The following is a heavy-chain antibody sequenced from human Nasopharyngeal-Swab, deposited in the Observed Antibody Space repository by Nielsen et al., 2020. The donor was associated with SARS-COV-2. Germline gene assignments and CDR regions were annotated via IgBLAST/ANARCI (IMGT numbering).Heavy chain of an antibody. J-gene: IGHJ4*02. D-gene: IGHD2-15*01. Sequence: GESLKISCAASGFTFSDSAIHWVRQASGRGLEWVGRIRSKGNNYATAYAASVKGRFTIFRDDPTNTAYLQMNSLKTEDTAVYYCNRCGGGCYSGRDYWGQGTLVTVSP. V-gene: IGHV3-73*01. CDR1: GFTFSDSA. CDR2: IRSKGNNYAT. CDR3: NRCGGGCYSGRDY.